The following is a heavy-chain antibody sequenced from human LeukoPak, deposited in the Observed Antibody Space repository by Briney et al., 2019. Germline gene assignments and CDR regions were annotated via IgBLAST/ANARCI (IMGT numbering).Heavy chain of an antibody. J-gene: IGHJ3*02. CDR3: ARDLYNSGWTGAFDI. CDR1: GYSFSGYY. V-gene: IGHV1-2*02. CDR2: INPNSGGT. D-gene: IGHD6-19*01. Sequence: ASVNVSCKASGYSFSGYYIHWVRQAPGQGLEWMGWINPNSGGTDYAQKFQGRVTMTRDTSISTAYMELSSLRSDDTAVYYCARDLYNSGWTGAFDIWGQGTMVTVSS.